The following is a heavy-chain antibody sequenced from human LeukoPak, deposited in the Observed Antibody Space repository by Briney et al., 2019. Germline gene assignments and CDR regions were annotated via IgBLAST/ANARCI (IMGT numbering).Heavy chain of an antibody. CDR2: INIGGTNT. Sequence: GGSLRLSCAASRFTFNDYYMSWIRQAPGKGLEWLSYINIGGTNTHYADSVKGRFTISRDNAKKSLYLEMNNLRAEDTAVYYCATDGAGFETGGQGALVTVPS. CDR1: RFTFNDYY. CDR3: ATDGAGFET. V-gene: IGHV3-11*01. J-gene: IGHJ5*02.